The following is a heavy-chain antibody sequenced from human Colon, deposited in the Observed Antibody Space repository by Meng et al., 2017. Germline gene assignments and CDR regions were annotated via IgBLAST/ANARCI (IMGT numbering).Heavy chain of an antibody. D-gene: IGHD1-26*01. V-gene: IGHV1-8*01. CDR3: ARGIWEGFDY. CDR1: GYTFTALD. J-gene: IGHJ4*02. Sequence: QVQLVQSGAEVKKPGAAVSVSCKASGYTFTALDINWVRQDTGQGLEWMGWINPNSGETGYAQKFQGRFTMTRDTSISTFYMELSSLTSDDTAVYYCARGIWEGFDYWGQGALVTVSS. CDR2: INPNSGET.